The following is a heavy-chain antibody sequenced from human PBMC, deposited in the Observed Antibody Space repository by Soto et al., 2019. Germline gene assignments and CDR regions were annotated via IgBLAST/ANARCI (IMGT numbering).Heavy chain of an antibody. D-gene: IGHD4-17*01. CDR1: GGSVSSGSYY. Sequence: QVQLQESGPGLVKPSETLSLTCTVSGGSVSSGSYYWRWIRQPPGKGLEWIGHIYYSGSTNYNPSLTSRVTISVDTSNNRCSRKLCSVTAADPAVYYCARFTVGARGGYFDYWGQASPVVVSS. CDR3: ARFTVGARGGYFDY. CDR2: IYYSGST. V-gene: IGHV4-61*01. J-gene: IGHJ4*02.